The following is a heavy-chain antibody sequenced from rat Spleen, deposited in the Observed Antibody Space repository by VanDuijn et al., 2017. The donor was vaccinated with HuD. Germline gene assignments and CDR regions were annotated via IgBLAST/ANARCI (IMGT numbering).Heavy chain of an antibody. CDR1: GFTYSSYW. CDR3: ARSDGTHYYLPFAD. V-gene: IGHV5-58*01. J-gene: IGHJ3*01. CDR2: INPDGGTT. D-gene: IGHD1-12*02. Sequence: EVQLVETGGGLVQPGRSLKLSCVASGFTYSSYWMYWIRQAPGRGLEWVSSINPDGGTTYYPDSVKGRFTVSRDNAKSTLYLQMDSLRSEDTATYYCARSDGTHYYLPFADWGQGTLVTVSS.